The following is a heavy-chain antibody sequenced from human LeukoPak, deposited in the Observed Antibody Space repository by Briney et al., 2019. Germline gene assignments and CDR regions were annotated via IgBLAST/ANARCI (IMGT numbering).Heavy chain of an antibody. V-gene: IGHV1-69*13. D-gene: IGHD4-23*01. CDR3: ARGWLAETMVVTPYNY. CDR2: IIPIFGTA. Sequence: ASVKVSCKASGGTFSSCAINWVRQAPGQGLEWMGGIIPIFGTANYAQKFQGRVTITADESTSTAYMVLSSLRSEDTAVYYCARGWLAETMVVTPYNYWGQGTLVTVSS. J-gene: IGHJ4*02. CDR1: GGTFSSCA.